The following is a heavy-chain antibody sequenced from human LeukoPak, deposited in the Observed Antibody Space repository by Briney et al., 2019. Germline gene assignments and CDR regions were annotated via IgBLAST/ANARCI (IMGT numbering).Heavy chain of an antibody. J-gene: IGHJ3*02. Sequence: ASVRVSCKASGYTFTGYYMHWVRQAPGQGLEWMGWINPNSGGTNYAQKFQGRVTMTRDTSISTAYMELSRLRSDDTAVYYCARDPGIVGATVTFDIWGQGTMVTVSS. CDR1: GYTFTGYY. CDR3: ARDPGIVGATVTFDI. D-gene: IGHD1-26*01. CDR2: INPNSGGT. V-gene: IGHV1-2*02.